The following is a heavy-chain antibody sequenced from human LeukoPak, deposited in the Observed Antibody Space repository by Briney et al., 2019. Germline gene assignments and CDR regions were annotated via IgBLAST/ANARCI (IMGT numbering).Heavy chain of an antibody. CDR2: IIPIFGTA. CDR1: GGTFSSYA. J-gene: IGHJ4*02. V-gene: IGHV1-69*05. D-gene: IGHD6-19*01. Sequence: GASVEVSCKASGGTFSSYAISWVRQAPGQGLEWMGGIIPIFGTANYAQKFQGRVTITRNTSISTAYMELSSLRSEDTAVYYCARGPSVIDSSGWYGDSLPYPPDYWGQGTLVTVSS. CDR3: ARGPSVIDSSGWYGDSLPYPPDY.